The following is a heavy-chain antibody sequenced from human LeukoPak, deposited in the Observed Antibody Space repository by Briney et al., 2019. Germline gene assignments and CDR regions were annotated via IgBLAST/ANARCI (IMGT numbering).Heavy chain of an antibody. Sequence: GASVKVSCKASGYTFTYYYIHWVRQAPGQGLEWMGWINPNSGGTKYAQKFQGRVTVTTDTSISTAYMEMSRLTSDDTAVYYCARDAHNGYEFHDWFDPWGQGALVTVSS. CDR2: INPNSGGT. J-gene: IGHJ5*02. CDR3: ARDAHNGYEFHDWFDP. D-gene: IGHD5-12*01. CDR1: GYTFTYYY. V-gene: IGHV1-2*02.